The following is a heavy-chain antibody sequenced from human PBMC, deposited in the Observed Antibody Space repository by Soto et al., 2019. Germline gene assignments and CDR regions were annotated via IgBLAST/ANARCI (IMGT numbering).Heavy chain of an antibody. V-gene: IGHV4-31*03. CDR3: ARDKHGDYDYYYGMDV. Sequence: TLSLTCTVSGGSISSGGYYWSWIRQHPGKGLEWIGYIYYSGSPYYNPSLKNRVTISANTSKNKFYLKLRSVTAADTAVYYCARDKHGDYDYYYGMDVWGQGTTVTVSS. CDR2: IYYSGSP. J-gene: IGHJ6*02. D-gene: IGHD4-17*01. CDR1: GGSISSGGYY.